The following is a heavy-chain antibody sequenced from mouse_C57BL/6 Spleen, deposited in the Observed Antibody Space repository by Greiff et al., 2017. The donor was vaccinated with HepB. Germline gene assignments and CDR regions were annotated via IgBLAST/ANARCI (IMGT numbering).Heavy chain of an antibody. CDR1: GYTFTSYW. Sequence: QVQLQQPGAELVKPGASVKLSCKASGYTFTSYWMHWVKQRPGQGLEWIGMIHPNSGSTNYNEKFKSKATLTVDKSSSTAYMQLSSLTSEDSAVYYCARGPMGLRPFDYWGQGTTLTVSS. V-gene: IGHV1-64*01. D-gene: IGHD2-4*01. J-gene: IGHJ2*01. CDR3: ARGPMGLRPFDY. CDR2: IHPNSGST.